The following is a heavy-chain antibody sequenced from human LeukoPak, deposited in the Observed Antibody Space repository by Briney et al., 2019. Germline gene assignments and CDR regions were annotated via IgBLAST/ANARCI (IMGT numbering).Heavy chain of an antibody. CDR1: GYTFTSNY. V-gene: IGHV1-46*01. J-gene: IGHJ3*02. Sequence: ASVKVSCKAFGYTFTSNYMHWVRQAPGQGPEWMGVISPSGGSTTYAQKFQGRVTMTRDTSTSTVYMELSSLRSEDTAVYYCVRVRDGYNDAYDIWGQGTMVTVPS. D-gene: IGHD5-24*01. CDR2: ISPSGGST. CDR3: VRVRDGYNDAYDI.